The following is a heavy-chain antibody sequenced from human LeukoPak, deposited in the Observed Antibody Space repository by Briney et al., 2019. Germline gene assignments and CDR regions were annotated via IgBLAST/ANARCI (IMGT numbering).Heavy chain of an antibody. D-gene: IGHD2-21*02. CDR3: ARDLIAGDWPYYFDY. J-gene: IGHJ4*02. CDR1: GFTFSAYS. Sequence: KSGGSLRRSCAASGFTFSAYSMNWVRQAPGKGLEWVSSITRSGFIFYADSVKGRFTISRDNARNSLFLQMTSLRADDTAVYYCARDLIAGDWPYYFDYWGQGALVTVSS. CDR2: ITRSGFI. V-gene: IGHV3-69-1*02.